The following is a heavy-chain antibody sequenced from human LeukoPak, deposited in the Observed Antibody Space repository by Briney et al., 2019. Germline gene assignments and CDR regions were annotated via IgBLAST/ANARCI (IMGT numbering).Heavy chain of an antibody. J-gene: IGHJ5*02. Sequence: GGSLRLSCAASGFTFTSYAMSWVRQAPGKGLEWVSAISGSGGSTYYADSVKGRFTISRDNSKNTLYLQMTNLRAADTAVYYCAKDLSRAVAADWFDPWDQGSLVTVSS. D-gene: IGHD6-19*01. CDR3: AKDLSRAVAADWFDP. CDR1: GFTFTSYA. V-gene: IGHV3-23*01. CDR2: ISGSGGST.